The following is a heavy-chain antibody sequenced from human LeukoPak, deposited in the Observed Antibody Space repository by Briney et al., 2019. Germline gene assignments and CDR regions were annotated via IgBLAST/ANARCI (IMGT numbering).Heavy chain of an antibody. J-gene: IGHJ4*02. Sequence: PSETLSLTCTVSGGSISSSNYYWGWIRQPPGKGLEWIGSIYYSGTTYYNASLKSRITMSLDTSRTQFYLMMSYVTAADTAVYYCARAVFWEWELLGYFDYWGQGTLVTVSS. V-gene: IGHV4-39*07. CDR3: ARAVFWEWELLGYFDY. D-gene: IGHD1-26*01. CDR2: IYYSGTT. CDR1: GGSISSSNYY.